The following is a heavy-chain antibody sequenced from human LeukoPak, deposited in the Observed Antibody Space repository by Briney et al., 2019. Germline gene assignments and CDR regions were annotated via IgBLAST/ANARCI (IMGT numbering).Heavy chain of an antibody. Sequence: SETLFLTCAVYGGSFSGHYRSWIRQPPGKGLEWIGEINHSGSTNYNPSLKSRVTISVDTSKNQFSLKLSSVTAADTAVYYCARATKKLITMVRGVTLLDYWGQGTLVTVSS. V-gene: IGHV4-34*01. CDR2: INHSGST. CDR3: ARATKKLITMVRGVTLLDY. D-gene: IGHD3-10*01. J-gene: IGHJ4*02. CDR1: GGSFSGHY.